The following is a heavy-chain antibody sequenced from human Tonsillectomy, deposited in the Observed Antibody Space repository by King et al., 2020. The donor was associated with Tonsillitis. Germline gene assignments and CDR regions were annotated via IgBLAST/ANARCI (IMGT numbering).Heavy chain of an antibody. CDR2: FDPEDGET. CDR1: GYTLTELS. V-gene: IGHV1-24*01. CDR3: ATGFPYCSGGSCYSGWYFDL. Sequence: QLVQSGAEVKKPGASVKVYCKVSGYTLTELSMHWVRQAPGKGLEWMGGFDPEDGETIYAQKFQGRVTMTEDTSTDTAYMELSSLRSEDTAVYYCATGFPYCSGGSCYSGWYFDLWGRGTLVTVSS. D-gene: IGHD2-15*01. J-gene: IGHJ2*01.